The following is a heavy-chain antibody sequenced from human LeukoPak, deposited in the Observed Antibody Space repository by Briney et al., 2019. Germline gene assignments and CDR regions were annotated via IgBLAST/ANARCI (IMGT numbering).Heavy chain of an antibody. Sequence: GGSLRLSCVASGFTFSTNNMNWVRQAPGKGLEWISYISSSSSTIFYADSVKGRFTISRDNAKNSLFLQMSSPRAEDSAVYYCARGRYMDVWGKGTTVTVSS. CDR2: ISSSSSTI. CDR1: GFTFSTNN. J-gene: IGHJ6*03. V-gene: IGHV3-48*01. CDR3: ARGRYMDV.